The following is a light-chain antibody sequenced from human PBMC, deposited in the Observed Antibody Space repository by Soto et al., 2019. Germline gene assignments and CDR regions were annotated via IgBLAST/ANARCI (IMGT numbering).Light chain of an antibody. Sequence: QSVLTQPPSVSGAPGQRVTISCTGNSSNIGAGYDVHWYQQLPGTAPKLVIYGNSNRPSGVPDRFSGSKSGTSGSLAITGLQAEDEADYYCQTWDRSTEVFGTGTKLTVL. CDR2: GNS. J-gene: IGLJ1*01. V-gene: IGLV1-40*01. CDR1: SSNIGAGYD. CDR3: QTWDRSTEV.